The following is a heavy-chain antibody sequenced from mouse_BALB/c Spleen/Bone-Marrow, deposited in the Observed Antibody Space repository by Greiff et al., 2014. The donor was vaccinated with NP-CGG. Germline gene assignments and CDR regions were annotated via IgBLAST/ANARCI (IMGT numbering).Heavy chain of an antibody. CDR1: GFNIKDTY. D-gene: IGHD2-14*01. V-gene: IGHV14-3*02. J-gene: IGHJ3*01. CDR3: AAYYRYLAWFAY. Sequence: EVQLQESGAELVKPGASVKLSRTASGFNIKDTYMHWVKQRPEQGLEWIGRIDPANGNTKYDPKFQGKATITADTSSNTAYLQLSSLTSEDTAVYYCAAYYRYLAWFAYWGQGTLVTVSA. CDR2: IDPANGNT.